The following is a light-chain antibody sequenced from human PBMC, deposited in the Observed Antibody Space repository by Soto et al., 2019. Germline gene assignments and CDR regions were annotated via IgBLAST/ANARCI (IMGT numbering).Light chain of an antibody. V-gene: IGKV3-11*01. CDR1: QSVSGY. CDR2: DAS. Sequence: EIVLTQSPATLSLSPGERATLSCRASQSVSGYLAWYQQKPGQAPRLLIYDASNRATGIPARFSGSGSGKDFPLTIRSLEPEEFAVYCCHQRSHWPAPSGGRTKVEFK. J-gene: IGKJ4*02. CDR3: HQRSHWPAP.